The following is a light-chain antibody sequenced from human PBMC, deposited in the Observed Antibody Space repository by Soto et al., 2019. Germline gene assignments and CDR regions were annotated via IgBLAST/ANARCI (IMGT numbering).Light chain of an antibody. CDR3: TSYTTSNTVV. V-gene: IGLV2-14*03. J-gene: IGLJ3*02. CDR2: DVT. Sequence: QSALTQPASVSGSPGQSVTIPCTGTSSDVGSYNYVSWYQQHPGKAPKLMIFDVTNRPSGVSNRFSGSKSGNSASLTISGLQTEYEADYYCTSYTTSNTVVFGGGTKLTVL. CDR1: SSDVGSYNY.